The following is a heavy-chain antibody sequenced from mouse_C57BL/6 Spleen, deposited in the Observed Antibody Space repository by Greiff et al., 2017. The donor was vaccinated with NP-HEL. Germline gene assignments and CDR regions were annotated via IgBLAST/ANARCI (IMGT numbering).Heavy chain of an antibody. V-gene: IGHV5-4*01. CDR3: ARDRDGSSLFDY. J-gene: IGHJ2*01. CDR2: ISDGGSYT. Sequence: EVQWVESGGGLVKPGGSLKLSCAASGFTFSSYAMSWVRQTPEKRLEWVATISDGGSYTYYPDNVKGRFTISRDNAKNNLYLQMSHLKSEDTAMYYCARDRDGSSLFDYWGQGTTLTVSS. CDR1: GFTFSSYA. D-gene: IGHD1-1*01.